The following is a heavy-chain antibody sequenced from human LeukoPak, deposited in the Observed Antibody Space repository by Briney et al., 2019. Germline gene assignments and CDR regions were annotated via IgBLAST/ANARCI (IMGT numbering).Heavy chain of an antibody. D-gene: IGHD1-26*01. V-gene: IGHV3-53*01. CDR2: IYSGGST. CDR3: AKEIRGSYWYYGMDV. Sequence: GGSLRLSCAASGFTVSSNYMSWVRQAPGKGLEWVSVIYSGGSTYYADSVKGRFTISRDNSKNTLYLQMNSLRAEDTAVYYCAKEIRGSYWYYGMDVWGQGTTVTVSS. CDR1: GFTVSSNY. J-gene: IGHJ6*02.